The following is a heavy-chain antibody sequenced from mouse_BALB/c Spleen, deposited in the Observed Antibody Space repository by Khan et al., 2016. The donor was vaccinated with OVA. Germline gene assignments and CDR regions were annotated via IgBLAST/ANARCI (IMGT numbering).Heavy chain of an antibody. D-gene: IGHD1-1*01. Sequence: EVELVESGGGLVRPGGSLKLSCAASGFSFSSYSMSWVRQTPEKRLEWVATISSGGSYTYYPDSVKGRFTISRDNAKNTQHLQVNSLRSEDTAMYYCTGHRCYYDSSPYFDYWGQGTTLTVSS. CDR2: ISSGGSYT. V-gene: IGHV5-6-4*01. J-gene: IGHJ2*01. CDR3: TGHRCYYDSSPYFDY. CDR1: GFSFSSYS.